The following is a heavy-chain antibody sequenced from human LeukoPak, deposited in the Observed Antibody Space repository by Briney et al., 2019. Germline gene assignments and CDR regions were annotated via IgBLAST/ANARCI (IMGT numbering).Heavy chain of an antibody. CDR1: GFTVSSHY. D-gene: IGHD1-26*01. CDR2: ISGSGGST. Sequence: PGGSLRLSCAASGFTVSSHYMTWVRQAPGKGLEWVSAISGSGGSTYYADSVKGRFTISRDNSKNTLYLQMNSLRAEDTAVYYCAKPHEWELLDFDYWGQGTLVTVSS. CDR3: AKPHEWELLDFDY. J-gene: IGHJ4*02. V-gene: IGHV3-23*01.